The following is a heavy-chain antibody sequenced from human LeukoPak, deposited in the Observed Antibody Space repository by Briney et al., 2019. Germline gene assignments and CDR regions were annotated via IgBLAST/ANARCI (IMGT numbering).Heavy chain of an antibody. Sequence: PGRSLRLSCAASGFTFSSYWMHWVRQAPGKGLVWVSRINSDGSSTSYADSVKGRFTISRDNAKNTLYLQMNSLRAEDTAVYYCASGLRRGYCSSTSCYGDYWGQGTLVTVSS. V-gene: IGHV3-74*01. J-gene: IGHJ4*02. CDR1: GFTFSSYW. CDR3: ASGLRRGYCSSTSCYGDY. CDR2: INSDGSST. D-gene: IGHD2-2*01.